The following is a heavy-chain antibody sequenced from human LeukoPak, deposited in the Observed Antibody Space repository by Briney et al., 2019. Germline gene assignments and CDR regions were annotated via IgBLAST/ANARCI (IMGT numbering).Heavy chain of an antibody. CDR3: AKNQGQWLVPVDY. V-gene: IGHV3-23*01. J-gene: IGHJ4*02. Sequence: GGSLRLSCAASGFTFSNYAMSWVRQAPGKGLEWISSMSGSGGSTYYADSVKGRFTISRDNSKNTLYLQMNNLRAEDTALYYCAKNQGQWLVPVDYWGQGTLVTVSS. D-gene: IGHD6-19*01. CDR1: GFTFSNYA. CDR2: MSGSGGST.